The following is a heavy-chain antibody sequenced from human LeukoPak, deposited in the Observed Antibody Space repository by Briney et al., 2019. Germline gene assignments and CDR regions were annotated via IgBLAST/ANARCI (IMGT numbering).Heavy chain of an antibody. CDR3: ARDIGYTYGPFYFDY. V-gene: IGHV4-4*07. Sequence: PSETLSLTCTVSGGSISSHYWCWTRQPAGKGLEWIGRISTSGSTNYNPSLKSRVSMSIDTSKNQFSLKLNSVTAADTGVYYCARDIGYTYGPFYFDYWGQGTLVTVSS. J-gene: IGHJ4*02. CDR1: GGSISSHY. CDR2: ISTSGST. D-gene: IGHD5-18*01.